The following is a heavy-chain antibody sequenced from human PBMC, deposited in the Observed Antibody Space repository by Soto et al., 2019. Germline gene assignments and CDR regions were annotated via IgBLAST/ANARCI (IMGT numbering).Heavy chain of an antibody. CDR1: GFTFSRYW. Sequence: EVQLVESGGGLVQPGGSLRLSCAASGFTFSRYWMSWVRQAPGKGLEWVANIKQDGSEKYYVDSVKGRFTISRDNAKNSLYLQMNSLRAEDTAVYYCARDKYCSGGSCYDYWGQGTLVTVSS. CDR2: IKQDGSEK. J-gene: IGHJ4*02. D-gene: IGHD2-15*01. CDR3: ARDKYCSGGSCYDY. V-gene: IGHV3-7*04.